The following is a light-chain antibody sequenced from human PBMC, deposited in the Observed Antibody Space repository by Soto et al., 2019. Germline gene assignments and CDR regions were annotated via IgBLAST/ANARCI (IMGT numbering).Light chain of an antibody. Sequence: EIVLTQSPGTVSLSPGERATLSCRASQSVSSNYLAWYQQKLGQAPRLLIYAASSRATGIPDRFSGSGSGTDFILTISRLEPEDFAVYYCQQYGSSRGTFGQGTKVEIK. V-gene: IGKV3-20*01. CDR3: QQYGSSRGT. CDR2: AAS. CDR1: QSVSSNY. J-gene: IGKJ1*01.